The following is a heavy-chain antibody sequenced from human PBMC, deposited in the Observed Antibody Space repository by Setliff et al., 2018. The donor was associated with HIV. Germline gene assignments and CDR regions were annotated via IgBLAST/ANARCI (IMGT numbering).Heavy chain of an antibody. D-gene: IGHD3-22*01. V-gene: IGHV1-2*02. Sequence: WASVKVSCKASGYTFTGYYMHWVRQAPGQGLEWMGWINPNSGGTNYAQKFQGRVTMTRDTSISTAYMELSRLRSDDTAVYYCARVSLDYDSSGYRNWFDPWGQGTLVTVSS. J-gene: IGHJ5*02. CDR2: INPNSGGT. CDR1: GYTFTGYY. CDR3: ARVSLDYDSSGYRNWFDP.